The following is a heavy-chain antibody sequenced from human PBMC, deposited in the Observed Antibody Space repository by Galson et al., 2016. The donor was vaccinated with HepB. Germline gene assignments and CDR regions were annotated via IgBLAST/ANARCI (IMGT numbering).Heavy chain of an antibody. V-gene: IGHV3-23*01. CDR1: SFTFNDFA. CDR2: ISGGGRTT. D-gene: IGHD1-26*01. CDR3: AAWLLSGSYFLGAFDI. J-gene: IGHJ3*02. Sequence: SLRLSCAASSFTFNDFAMSWVRQAPGKGLEWVSGISGGGRTTFYSDSLKGRFTISRDNSKNILYLQMKRLRAEDTAVYFCAAWLLSGSYFLGAFDIWGQGTMVSVAS.